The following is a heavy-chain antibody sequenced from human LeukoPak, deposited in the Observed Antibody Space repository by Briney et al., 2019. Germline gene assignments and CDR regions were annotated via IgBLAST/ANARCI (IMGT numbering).Heavy chain of an antibody. CDR1: GYTFTSYD. Sequence: GASVTVSCKASGYTFTSYDINWVRQAAGQGLEGMGWMNPNSGNTGYAQKFQGRVTMTRNTSISTAYMELSSLRSEDTAVYYCARGRPPPTVTLFLRWFDPWGQGTLVTVSS. V-gene: IGHV1-8*01. CDR2: MNPNSGNT. D-gene: IGHD4-17*01. J-gene: IGHJ5*02. CDR3: ARGRPPPTVTLFLRWFDP.